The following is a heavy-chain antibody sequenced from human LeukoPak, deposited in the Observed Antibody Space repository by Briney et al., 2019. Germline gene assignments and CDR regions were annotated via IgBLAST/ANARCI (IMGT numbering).Heavy chain of an antibody. CDR3: ARAVAGTDIGNY. CDR2: ISYDGSNK. V-gene: IGHV3-30*04. CDR1: GFTFSSYA. D-gene: IGHD6-19*01. J-gene: IGHJ4*02. Sequence: PGGSLRLSCAASGFTFSSYAMHWVRQAPGKGLEWVAVISYDGSNKYYADSVKGRFTISRDNSKNTLYLQMNSLRAEDTAVYYCARAVAGTDIGNYWGQGTLVTVSS.